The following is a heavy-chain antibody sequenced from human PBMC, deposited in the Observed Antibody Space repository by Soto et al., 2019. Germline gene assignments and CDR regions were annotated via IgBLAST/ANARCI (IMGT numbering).Heavy chain of an antibody. Sequence: ASVKVSCKASGYTFTSSGISWVRQAPEQGLEWMGWISAYNGNTNYAQKLQGRVTMTTDTSTSTAYMELRSLRSDDTAVYYCARLGYCSSTSCYLGSGGFDYWGQGTLVTVSS. D-gene: IGHD2-2*01. CDR2: ISAYNGNT. CDR1: GYTFTSSG. V-gene: IGHV1-18*01. CDR3: ARLGYCSSTSCYLGSGGFDY. J-gene: IGHJ4*02.